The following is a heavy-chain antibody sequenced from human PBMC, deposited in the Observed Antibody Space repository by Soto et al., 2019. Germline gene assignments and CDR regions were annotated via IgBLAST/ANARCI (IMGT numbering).Heavy chain of an antibody. CDR3: ARGHVPDYDFWSGYSFDP. Sequence: GASVKVSCKASGYIFTDYYMHWVRQAPGQELGWMGRINPNSGGTNYAQKFQGRVTMTRNTSISTAYMELSSLRSEDTAVYYCARGHVPDYDFWSGYSFDPWGQGTLVTVSS. V-gene: IGHV1-2*06. J-gene: IGHJ5*02. CDR1: GYIFTDYY. D-gene: IGHD3-3*01. CDR2: INPNSGGT.